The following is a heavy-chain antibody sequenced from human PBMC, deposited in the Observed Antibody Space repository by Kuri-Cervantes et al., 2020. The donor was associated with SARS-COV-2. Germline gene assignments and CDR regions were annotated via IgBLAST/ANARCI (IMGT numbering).Heavy chain of an antibody. J-gene: IGHJ6*03. V-gene: IGHV3-7*01. CDR2: IKQDGSEK. CDR1: GFTFSSYW. D-gene: IGHD3-3*01. CDR3: ARDLDDFWSGNEFMDV. Sequence: LSLTCAASGFTFSSYWMSWVRQAPGKGLEWVANIKQDGSEKYYVDSVKGRFTISRDNAKNSLYLQMNSLRAEDTAVYYCARDLDDFWSGNEFMDVWGKGTTVTVSS.